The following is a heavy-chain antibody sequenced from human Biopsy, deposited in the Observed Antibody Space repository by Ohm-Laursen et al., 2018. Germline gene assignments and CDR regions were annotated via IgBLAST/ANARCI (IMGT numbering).Heavy chain of an antibody. Sequence: SETLSLTCAVFGKTFSDYQWSWIRQPPGKGLEWIGQINQAGTTNYNPSLKSRISISADASKNEFSRRLTSVTAADSAVFLCGNEVHGRDYWGLGAQVTVSS. CDR2: INQAGTT. J-gene: IGHJ4*02. CDR1: GKTFSDYQ. D-gene: IGHD2-15*01. V-gene: IGHV4-34*08. CDR3: GNEVHGRDY.